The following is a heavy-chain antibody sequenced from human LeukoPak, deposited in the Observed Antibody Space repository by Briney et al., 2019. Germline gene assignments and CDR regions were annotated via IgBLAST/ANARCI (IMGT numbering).Heavy chain of an antibody. Sequence: GGSLRLSCAASAFTFSSNAMSWVRQAPGTGLEWVSSISDSGRSTYYPDSVKGRFTISRDTSKNTLYLQMNGLRAEDTAVYYCAKRGDSSDSSPLYYFDYCGQGTPVTVSS. J-gene: IGHJ4*02. CDR1: AFTFSSNA. D-gene: IGHD3-22*01. CDR3: AKRGDSSDSSPLYYFDY. CDR2: ISDSGRST. V-gene: IGHV3-23*01.